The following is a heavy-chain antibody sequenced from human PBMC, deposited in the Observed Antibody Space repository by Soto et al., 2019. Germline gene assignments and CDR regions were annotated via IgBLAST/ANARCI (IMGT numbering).Heavy chain of an antibody. Sequence: QVQVVESGGGVVQPGRSLRLSCAASGFDFSVYGMHWVRQAPGKGLEWVTAIWHDSSAKHYADSVKGRLTVSRDNSKSILYLEMNSLRAEDTAVYYCARIAAHLDQRLYGMDVWGPGTTVTVSS. CDR2: IWHDSSAK. CDR3: ARIAAHLDQRLYGMDV. CDR1: GFDFSVYG. J-gene: IGHJ6*02. D-gene: IGHD6-13*01. V-gene: IGHV3-33*01.